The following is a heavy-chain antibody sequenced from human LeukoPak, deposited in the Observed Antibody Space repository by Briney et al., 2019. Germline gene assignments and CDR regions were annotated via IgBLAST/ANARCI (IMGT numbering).Heavy chain of an antibody. V-gene: IGHV4-59*08. J-gene: IGHJ5*02. D-gene: IGHD2-2*01. CDR1: GGSISSYY. CDR2: IYYSGST. CDR3: ARHSIVVVPAATNWFDP. Sequence: SETLSLTCTVSGGSISSYYWGWIRQPPGKGLEWIGYIYYSGSTNYNPSLKSRFTISVDTSKNQFSLKLSSVTAADTAVYYCARHSIVVVPAATNWFDPWGQGTLVTVSS.